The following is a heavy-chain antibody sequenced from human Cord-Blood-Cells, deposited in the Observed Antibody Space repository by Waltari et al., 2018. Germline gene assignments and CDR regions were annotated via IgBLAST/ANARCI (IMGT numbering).Heavy chain of an antibody. Sequence: EVQLVESGGGLVQPGGSLKLSCAASGFTFSGSAMHCVRQASGKGLEWVGRIRSKANSYATAYAASVKGRFTISRDDSKNTAYLQMNSLKTEDTAVYYCTRVQGAEDYWGQGTLVTVSS. V-gene: IGHV3-73*02. J-gene: IGHJ4*02. D-gene: IGHD3-10*01. CDR3: TRVQGAEDY. CDR2: IRSKANSYAT. CDR1: GFTFSGSA.